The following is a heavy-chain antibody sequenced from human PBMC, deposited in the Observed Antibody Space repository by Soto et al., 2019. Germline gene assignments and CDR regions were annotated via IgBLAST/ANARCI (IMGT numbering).Heavy chain of an antibody. J-gene: IGHJ4*02. Sequence: QVQLVQSGAEVKKPGASVKVSCKASGYTFTSYAMHWVRQAPGQRLEWMGWINAGNGNTKYSQNFQGRVTITRDTSASTAYMELSSLRSEDTAVYYCARGGALGGSFVDYWGQGTLVTVSS. CDR2: INAGNGNT. D-gene: IGHD1-26*01. CDR3: ARGGALGGSFVDY. CDR1: GYTFTSYA. V-gene: IGHV1-3*01.